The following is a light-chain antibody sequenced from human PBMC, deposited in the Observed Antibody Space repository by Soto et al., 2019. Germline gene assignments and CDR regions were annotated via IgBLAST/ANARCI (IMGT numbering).Light chain of an antibody. Sequence: QSPLTQPPSPSCSPGQSVTISCTGTSSDIGAYNFVSLYQQHPGKAPKLMIYEVSKRPSGVPDRFSGSKSGDTASLTVSGLQAEDEADYFCSSYAGSNSLVFGSGTKVTVL. J-gene: IGLJ1*01. CDR3: SSYAGSNSLV. V-gene: IGLV2-8*01. CDR1: SSDIGAYNF. CDR2: EVS.